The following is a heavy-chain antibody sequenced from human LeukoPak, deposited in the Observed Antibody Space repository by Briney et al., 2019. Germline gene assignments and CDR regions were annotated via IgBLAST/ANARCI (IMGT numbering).Heavy chain of an antibody. CDR1: GFTFSSYG. Sequence: GGSLRLSCAASGFTFSSYGMHWVRQAPGKGLEWLANIKHDGTEKYYVDSVKGRFTISRDNAKNSLYLQMNSLRAEDTAVYYCARDGAEIVVGRHDAFDIWGQGTMVTVSS. CDR2: IKHDGTEK. V-gene: IGHV3-7*01. D-gene: IGHD3-22*01. CDR3: ARDGAEIVVGRHDAFDI. J-gene: IGHJ3*02.